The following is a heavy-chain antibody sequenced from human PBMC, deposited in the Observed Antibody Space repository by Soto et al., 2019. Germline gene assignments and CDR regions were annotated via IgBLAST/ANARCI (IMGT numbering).Heavy chain of an antibody. Sequence: PSETLSLTCTVSGGSISSSSYYWGWIRQPPGKGLEWIGSIYYSGSTYYNPSLKSRVTISVDTSKNQFSLKLSSVTAADTAVYYCARVVYRAFDYWGQGTLVTVSS. CDR2: IYYSGST. D-gene: IGHD3-16*02. CDR1: GGSISSSSYY. J-gene: IGHJ4*02. CDR3: ARVVYRAFDY. V-gene: IGHV4-39*01.